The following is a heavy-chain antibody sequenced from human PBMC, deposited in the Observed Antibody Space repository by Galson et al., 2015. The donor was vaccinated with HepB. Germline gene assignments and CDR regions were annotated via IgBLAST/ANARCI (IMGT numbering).Heavy chain of an antibody. CDR1: GYTFTSYD. Sequence: SVKVSCKASGYTFTSYDINWVRQATGQGLEWMGWMNPNSGNTGYAQKFQGRVTMTRNTSISTAYMELSSLRSEDTAVYYCARIGEIVATIWYYYYMDVWGKGTTVTVSS. CDR3: ARIGEIVATIWYYYYMDV. CDR2: MNPNSGNT. D-gene: IGHD5-12*01. J-gene: IGHJ6*03. V-gene: IGHV1-8*01.